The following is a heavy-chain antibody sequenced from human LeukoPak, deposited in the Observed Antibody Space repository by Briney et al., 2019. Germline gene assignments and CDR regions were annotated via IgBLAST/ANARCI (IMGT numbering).Heavy chain of an antibody. D-gene: IGHD3-10*01. CDR3: AKSIASGSYYYFDC. J-gene: IGHJ4*02. CDR1: GFTFSSYA. V-gene: IGHV3-23*01. Sequence: GGSLRLSCAASGFTFSSYAMSWVRQAPGKGLEWVSAISGGGGSTYYADSVKGRFTISRDNSKNTLFLQMNSLRAEDTAVYYCAKSIASGSYYYFDCWGQGTLVTVSS. CDR2: ISGGGGST.